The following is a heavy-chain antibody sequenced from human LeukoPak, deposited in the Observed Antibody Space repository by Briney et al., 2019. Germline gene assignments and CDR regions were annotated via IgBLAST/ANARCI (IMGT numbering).Heavy chain of an antibody. CDR3: ARESYYGSGSYPWFDP. J-gene: IGHJ5*02. CDR2: IIPIFGTA. V-gene: IGHV1-69*13. Sequence: ASVKVSCKASGGTFSSYAISWVRQAPGQGLEWMGGIIPIFGTANYAQKFQGRVTITADESTSTAYMELSSLRSEDTAVYYCARESYYGSGSYPWFDPWGQGTLVTVSS. D-gene: IGHD3-10*01. CDR1: GGTFSSYA.